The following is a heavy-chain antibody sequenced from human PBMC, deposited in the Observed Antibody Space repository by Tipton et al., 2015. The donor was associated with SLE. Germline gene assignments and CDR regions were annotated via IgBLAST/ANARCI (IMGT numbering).Heavy chain of an antibody. V-gene: IGHV3-20*04. CDR3: ARDQITGTYYFDY. Sequence: SLRLSCAASGFTFDDYGMSWVRQAPGKGLEWVSGINWNGGSTGYADSVKGRFTISRDNSKNTLYLQMNSLRAEDTAVYYCARDQITGTYYFDYWGQGTLVTVSS. CDR2: INWNGGST. CDR1: GFTFDDYG. D-gene: IGHD1-20*01. J-gene: IGHJ4*02.